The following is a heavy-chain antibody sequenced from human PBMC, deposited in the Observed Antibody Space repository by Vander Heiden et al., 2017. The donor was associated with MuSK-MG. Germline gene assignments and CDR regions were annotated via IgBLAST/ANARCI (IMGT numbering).Heavy chain of an antibody. Sequence: EVQVVESGGGLLQPGGSLRLSCSASGFTYSSYWMSWVRQAPGKRPEWVANITLDGIDKYYVDSVKGRFTISRDNAKNSLYLQMNSLRAEDTAMYYCARAGTAVAGRVFDYWGQGTLVTVSS. V-gene: IGHV3-7*03. CDR2: ITLDGIDK. CDR3: ARAGTAVAGRVFDY. D-gene: IGHD6-19*01. CDR1: GFTYSSYW. J-gene: IGHJ4*02.